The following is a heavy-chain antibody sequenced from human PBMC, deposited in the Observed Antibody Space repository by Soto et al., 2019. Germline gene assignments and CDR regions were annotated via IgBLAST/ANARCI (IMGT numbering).Heavy chain of an antibody. Sequence: PGESLKISCKGSGYSFTSYWISWVRQMPGKGLEWMGRIDPSDSYTNYSPSFQGHVTISADKSISTPYLQWSSLKASDTAMYYFARHRSVAAAGIYYYYGMDVWGQGTTVTVSS. CDR2: IDPSDSYT. CDR1: GYSFTSYW. D-gene: IGHD6-13*01. V-gene: IGHV5-10-1*01. CDR3: ARHRSVAAAGIYYYYGMDV. J-gene: IGHJ6*02.